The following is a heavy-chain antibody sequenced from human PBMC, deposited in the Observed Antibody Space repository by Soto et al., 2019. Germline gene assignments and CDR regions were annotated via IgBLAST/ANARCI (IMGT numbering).Heavy chain of an antibody. CDR2: VNPSSGST. Sequence: QVQLEQSGAEVKKPGASVKVSCKASGYSFTTYNIHWVRQAPGQGLEWMGVVNPSSGSTSYAQKFQGRVTMTRDTSTSTVYMELSSLRSEDAAVYYCARWAPDAFHVWGQGTLVTVSS. V-gene: IGHV1-46*01. J-gene: IGHJ3*01. CDR1: GYSFTTYN. CDR3: ARWAPDAFHV.